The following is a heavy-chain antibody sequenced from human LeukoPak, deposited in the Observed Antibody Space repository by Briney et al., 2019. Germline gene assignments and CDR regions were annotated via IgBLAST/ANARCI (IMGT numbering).Heavy chain of an antibody. J-gene: IGHJ4*02. CDR1: GFTVSSNY. V-gene: IGHV3-66*01. CDR3: AREGGSSSWYDY. CDR2: IYSGGST. D-gene: IGHD6-13*01. Sequence: GGSLRLSCAASGFTVSSNYMSWVRQAPGKGLEWVSVIYSGGSTYYADSVKGRFTISRDNSENTLYLQMNSLRAEDTAVYYCAREGGSSSWYDYWGQGTLVTVSS.